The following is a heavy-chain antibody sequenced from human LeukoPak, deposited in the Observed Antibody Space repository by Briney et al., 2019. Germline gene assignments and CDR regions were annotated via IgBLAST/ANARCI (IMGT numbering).Heavy chain of an antibody. V-gene: IGHV4-59*08. CDR2: ISYTGST. Sequence: SKTLSLTCTVSGGSISSYYWSWIRQPPGKRLEWIGYISYTGSTNYNPSLKSRVTISVDTSKNQLSLKLSSVTAADTAVYYCARHGQYSSGWNDGFDIWGQGTMVTVSS. D-gene: IGHD6-19*01. J-gene: IGHJ3*02. CDR1: GGSISSYY. CDR3: ARHGQYSSGWNDGFDI.